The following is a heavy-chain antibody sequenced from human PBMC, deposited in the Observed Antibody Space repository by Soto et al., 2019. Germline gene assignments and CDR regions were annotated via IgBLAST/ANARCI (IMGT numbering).Heavy chain of an antibody. V-gene: IGHV3-23*01. CDR3: AKGVDYGDPPYYFDY. CDR2: ISGSGGST. D-gene: IGHD4-17*01. J-gene: IGHJ4*02. Sequence: GGSLRLSCAASGFPFSSYAMSWVRQAPGKGLEWVSAISGSGGSTYYADSVKGRFTISRDNSKNTLYLQMNSLRAEDTAVYYCAKGVDYGDPPYYFDYWGQGTLVTVSS. CDR1: GFPFSSYA.